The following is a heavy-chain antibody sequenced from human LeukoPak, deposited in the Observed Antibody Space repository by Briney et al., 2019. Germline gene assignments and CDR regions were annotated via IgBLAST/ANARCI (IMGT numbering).Heavy chain of an antibody. V-gene: IGHV3-11*01. CDR3: ARVSYDASGVIGLVYP. J-gene: IGHJ6*02. CDR1: GFTFSDYQ. Sequence: GGSLRLSCAASGFTFSDYQMSWIRQAPGKGLECVSYISSSGSTINYADSVRGRFTISRDNARKSLSLQMNSLRAEDTAVYYCARVSYDASGVIGLVYPWGQGTTVTVSS. D-gene: IGHD3-22*01. CDR2: ISSSGSTI.